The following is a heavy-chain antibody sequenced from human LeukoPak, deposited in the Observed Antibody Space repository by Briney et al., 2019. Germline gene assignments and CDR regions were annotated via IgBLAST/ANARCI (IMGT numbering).Heavy chain of an antibody. V-gene: IGHV3-9*01. CDR3: AKDHEPLYAYYYGMDV. D-gene: IGHD3-16*01. CDR1: GFTFSSYA. Sequence: GGSLRLSCAASGFTFSSYAMSWVRQAPGKGLEWVSGISWNSGSIGYADSVKGRFTISRDNAKNSLYLQMNSLRAEDTALYYCAKDHEPLYAYYYGMDVWGQGTTVTVSS. J-gene: IGHJ6*02. CDR2: ISWNSGSI.